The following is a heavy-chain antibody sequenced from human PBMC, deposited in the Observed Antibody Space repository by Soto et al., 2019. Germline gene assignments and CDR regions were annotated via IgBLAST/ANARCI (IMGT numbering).Heavy chain of an antibody. CDR1: GGTFSSYT. D-gene: IGHD3-3*01. V-gene: IGHV1-69*02. Sequence: GASVKVSCKAFGGTFSSYTISWVRQAPGQGLEWMGRIIPILGIANYAQKFQGRVTITADKSTSTAYMELSSLRSEDTAVYYCARAPSITIFGVVTHDAFDIWGQGTMVTVSS. J-gene: IGHJ3*02. CDR3: ARAPSITIFGVVTHDAFDI. CDR2: IIPILGIA.